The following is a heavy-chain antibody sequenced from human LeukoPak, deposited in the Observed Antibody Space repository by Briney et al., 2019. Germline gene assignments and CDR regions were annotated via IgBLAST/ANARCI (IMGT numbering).Heavy chain of an antibody. D-gene: IGHD3-3*01. CDR1: GGSFSGYY. Sequence: NTSETLSLTCAVYGGSFSGYYWSWIRQPPGKGLEWIGEINHSGSTNYNPSLKSRVTISVDKSKNQFSLKLSSVTAADTAVYYCARYSSGYYTNYYFDYWGQGTLVTVSS. CDR3: ARYSSGYYTNYYFDY. J-gene: IGHJ4*02. V-gene: IGHV4-34*01. CDR2: INHSGST.